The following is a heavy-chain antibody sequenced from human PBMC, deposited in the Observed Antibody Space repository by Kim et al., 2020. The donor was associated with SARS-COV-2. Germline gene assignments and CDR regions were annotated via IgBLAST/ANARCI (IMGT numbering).Heavy chain of an antibody. V-gene: IGHV3-23*01. D-gene: IGHD1-1*01. CDR3: ATRPAEPAVVYYFDY. Sequence: ADSVKGRFTIASDNSKNTLFLQMSSLRADDTALYCCATRPAEPAVVYYFDYWGQGTLVTVSS. J-gene: IGHJ4*02.